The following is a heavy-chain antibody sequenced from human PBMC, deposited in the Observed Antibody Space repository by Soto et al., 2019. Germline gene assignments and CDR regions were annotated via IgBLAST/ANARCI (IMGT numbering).Heavy chain of an antibody. J-gene: IGHJ4*02. D-gene: IGHD4-4*01. CDR1: GITFTNYW. CDR3: GTVFEN. V-gene: IGHV3-74*01. Sequence: EVQLVESGGGSVQPGGSLRLSCVASGITFTNYWMHWVRQVPGKGLVWVARVDSDGRGTSYADFVKGRFTISRDNAKNTLYLQMNSLRVEDTAMYYCGTVFENWGQGIPVNVSS. CDR2: VDSDGRGT.